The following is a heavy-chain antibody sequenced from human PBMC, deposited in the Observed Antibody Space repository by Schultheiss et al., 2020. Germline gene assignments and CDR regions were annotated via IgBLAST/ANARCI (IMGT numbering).Heavy chain of an antibody. J-gene: IGHJ5*02. Sequence: GGSLRLSCAASGFTFSYYYMSGVRQAPGKGLEWVSVIYSGGSTYYADSVKGRFTISRDISKNTLYLQMNSLRAEDTAVYHCAKDYYSAVRNCFDPWGQGTLVTVSS. CDR3: AKDYYSAVRNCFDP. D-gene: IGHD3-10*01. CDR1: GFTFSYYY. V-gene: IGHV3-66*01. CDR2: IYSGGST.